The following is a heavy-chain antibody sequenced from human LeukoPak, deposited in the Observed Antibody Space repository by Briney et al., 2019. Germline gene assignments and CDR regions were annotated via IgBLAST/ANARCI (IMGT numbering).Heavy chain of an antibody. Sequence: GGSLRLSCAGSGFTFSRYAMSWVRQAPGKGLEWVSVISGSGSATYYADSVKGRFTISRDNSKNTLYVQMNSLRVEDTAVYYCAKDRFISAAVNRGNDYWGQGTLVTVSS. J-gene: IGHJ4*01. D-gene: IGHD6-13*01. CDR3: AKDRFISAAVNRGNDY. V-gene: IGHV3-23*01. CDR1: GFTFSRYA. CDR2: ISGSGSAT.